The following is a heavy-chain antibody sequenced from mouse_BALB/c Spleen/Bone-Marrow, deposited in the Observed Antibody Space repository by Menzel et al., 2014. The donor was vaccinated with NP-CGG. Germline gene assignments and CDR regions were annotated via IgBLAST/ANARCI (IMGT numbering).Heavy chain of an antibody. CDR3: ARGGIYYGNYLAN. CDR1: GFTFSDYG. Sequence: EVKVEESGGGLVQPGGSRKLSCAASGFTFSDYGMAWVRQALGKGPEWVAFISNLAYSIYYAGSVTGRFTISRENAKNTLYLEMSSLRSEDTAMYYCARGGIYYGNYLANWGQGTLVTVSA. V-gene: IGHV5-15*02. CDR2: ISNLAYSI. D-gene: IGHD2-1*01. J-gene: IGHJ3*01.